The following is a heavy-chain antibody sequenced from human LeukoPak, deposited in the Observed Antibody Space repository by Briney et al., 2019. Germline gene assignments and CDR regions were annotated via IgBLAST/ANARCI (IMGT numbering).Heavy chain of an antibody. V-gene: IGHV3-48*01. D-gene: IGHD3-3*01. Sequence: GGSLRLSCAASGFTFSSYSMNWVRQAPGKGLEWVSYISSSSSTIYYADSVKGRFTISRDNAKNSLYLQMNSLRAEDTAVYYCASFDYYYYMDVWGKGTTVTVSS. CDR2: ISSSSSTI. CDR3: ASFDYYYYMDV. CDR1: GFTFSSYS. J-gene: IGHJ6*03.